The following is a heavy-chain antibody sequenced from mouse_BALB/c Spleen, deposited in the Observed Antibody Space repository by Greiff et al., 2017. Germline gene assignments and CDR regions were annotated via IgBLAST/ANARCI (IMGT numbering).Heavy chain of an antibody. D-gene: IGHD2-4*01. CDR1: GYTFTDYA. CDR3: ARYDYDLYYAMDY. Sequence: QVQLQQSGAELVRPGVSVKISCKGSGYTFTDYAMHWVKQSHAKSLEWIGVISTYYGDASYNQKFKGKATMTVDKSSSTAYMELARLTSEDSAIYYCARYDYDLYYAMDYWGQGTSVTVSS. CDR2: ISTYYGDA. V-gene: IGHV1S137*01. J-gene: IGHJ4*01.